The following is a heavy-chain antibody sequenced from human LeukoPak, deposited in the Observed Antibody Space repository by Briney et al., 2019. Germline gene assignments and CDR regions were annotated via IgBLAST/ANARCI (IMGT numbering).Heavy chain of an antibody. CDR1: GFTFIQSG. J-gene: IGHJ4*02. CDR2: IWYDGSNK. V-gene: IGHV3-33*07. CDR3: AKDWGTTDSGKSGYLDH. Sequence: PGGSLRLSCIASGFTFIQSGMYWVRQAPGKGLEWLAIIWYDGSNKYYGDSVKGRFTISRDNSRDTLYLQMNSLRAEDTAVYYCAKDWGTTDSGKSGYLDHWGQGTQVTVSS. D-gene: IGHD1-1*01.